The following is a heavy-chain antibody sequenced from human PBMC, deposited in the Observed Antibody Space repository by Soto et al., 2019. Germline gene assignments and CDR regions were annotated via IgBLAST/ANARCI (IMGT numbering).Heavy chain of an antibody. CDR2: VNHSGST. J-gene: IGHJ2*01. V-gene: IGHV4-34*02. D-gene: IGHD6-19*01. Sequence: QVQLQQWGAGLLKPSETLSLTCAVYGGSFNAYYWSWIRQPPGKELEWIGEVNHSGSTTYNPSLKSRVTISVDTSKNQFSLKLNSMTAADTAVYYCARQWLVRYFDLWGRGTLVTVSS. CDR3: ARQWLVRYFDL. CDR1: GGSFNAYY.